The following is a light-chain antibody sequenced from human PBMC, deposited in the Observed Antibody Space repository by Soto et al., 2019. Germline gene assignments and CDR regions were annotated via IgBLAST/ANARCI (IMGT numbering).Light chain of an antibody. J-gene: IGKJ4*01. Sequence: DIQMTQSPSSLSASVGDRVTITCLASQDITNYLNWFQHKPGKAPELLICDASNLETGVPSRFSGRGSGTHFTFTISSLQPEDIATYYCQQYDTFPRTFGGGTKVDIK. CDR2: DAS. V-gene: IGKV1-33*01. CDR3: QQYDTFPRT. CDR1: QDITNY.